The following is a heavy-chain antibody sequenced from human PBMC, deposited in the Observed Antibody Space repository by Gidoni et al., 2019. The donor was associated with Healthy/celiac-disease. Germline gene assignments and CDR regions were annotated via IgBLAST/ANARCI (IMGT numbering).Heavy chain of an antibody. CDR3: AKSLS. CDR1: GFTFSSYA. J-gene: IGHJ4*02. V-gene: IGHV3-23*01. CDR2: ISGSGGST. D-gene: IGHD3-16*01. Sequence: EVQLLESGGGLVQPGGSLSLSCAASGFTFSSYAMSWVRQAPGQGLGCVSDISGSGGSTYYADSVRGRFTISRDNSKNTLDLQMSSLRAEDTAVDYCAKSLSWGQGTLVTVSS.